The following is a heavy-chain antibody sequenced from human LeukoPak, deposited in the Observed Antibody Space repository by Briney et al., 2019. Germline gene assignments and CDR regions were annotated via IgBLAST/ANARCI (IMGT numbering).Heavy chain of an antibody. Sequence: PSETLSLTCTVSGGSISSYYWSWIRQPPGKGLEWIGYIYYSGSTNYNPSLKSRVTISVDTSKNQFSLKLSSVTAADTAVYYCARGSMGRVLRYFDWVSPYYMDVWGKGTTVTISS. CDR2: IYYSGST. CDR3: ARGSMGRVLRYFDWVSPYYMDV. J-gene: IGHJ6*03. V-gene: IGHV4-59*01. CDR1: GGSISSYY. D-gene: IGHD3-9*01.